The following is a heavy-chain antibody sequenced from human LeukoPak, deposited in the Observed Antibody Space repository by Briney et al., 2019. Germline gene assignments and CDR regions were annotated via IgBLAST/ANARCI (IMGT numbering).Heavy chain of an antibody. Sequence: GGSLRLSCAASGFTLSYYIMNWVRQAPGKGLEWVSSISSSSSYKFYADSVRGRFTISRDNAKNSLYLQMNSLRAEDTAVYYCARDYDFWSGYWTGGMDVWGQGTTVTVSS. CDR3: ARDYDFWSGYWTGGMDV. CDR2: ISSSSSYK. CDR1: GFTLSYYI. V-gene: IGHV3-21*01. D-gene: IGHD3-3*01. J-gene: IGHJ6*02.